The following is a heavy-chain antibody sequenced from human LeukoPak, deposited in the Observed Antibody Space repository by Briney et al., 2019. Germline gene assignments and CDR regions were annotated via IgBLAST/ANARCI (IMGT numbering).Heavy chain of an antibody. D-gene: IGHD6-6*01. V-gene: IGHV4-59*08. Sequence: PSETLSLTCTVSGGSISGYYWTWIRQPPGKGLEWIGYIYSSGSTNYNPSLKSRVTISVDTSKNQFSLRLSSVTAADTAVYYCARHRYTSSSSYFDFWGQGTLVPVSS. CDR2: IYSSGST. J-gene: IGHJ4*02. CDR3: ARHRYTSSSSYFDF. CDR1: GGSISGYY.